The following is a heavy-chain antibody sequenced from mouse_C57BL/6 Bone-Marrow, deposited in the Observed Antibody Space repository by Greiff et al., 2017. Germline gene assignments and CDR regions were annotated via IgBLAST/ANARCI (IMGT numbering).Heavy chain of an antibody. V-gene: IGHV1-59*01. J-gene: IGHJ1*03. D-gene: IGHD1-1*01. Sequence: QVQLQQPGAELVRPGTSVKLSCKASGYTFTSYWMHWVKQRPGQGLEWIGVIDPSDSYTNYNQKFKGKATLTVDTSSSTAYMQLSSLTSEDSAVYDCARYGNTVVAADRYFDDWGTGTTVTVSA. CDR1: GYTFTSYW. CDR3: ARYGNTVVAADRYFDD. CDR2: IDPSDSYT.